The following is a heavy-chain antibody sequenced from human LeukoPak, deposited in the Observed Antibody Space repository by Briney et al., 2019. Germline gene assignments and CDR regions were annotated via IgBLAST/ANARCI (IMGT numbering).Heavy chain of an antibody. V-gene: IGHV3-30*02. CDR1: GFTFSSYG. J-gene: IGHJ4*02. D-gene: IGHD4-23*01. CDR3: AKDRTSEVTDSDY. CDR2: IRYDETNK. Sequence: GGSLRLSCAASGFTFSSYGMHWVRQAPGKGPEWVAYIRYDETNKYYTDSVKGRFTISRDNSKNTLYLQMNSLRTDDTAVYYCAKDRTSEVTDSDYWGQGTLVTVSS.